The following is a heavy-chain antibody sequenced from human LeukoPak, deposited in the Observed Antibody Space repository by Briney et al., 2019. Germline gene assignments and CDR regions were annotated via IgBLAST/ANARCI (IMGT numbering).Heavy chain of an antibody. D-gene: IGHD5-24*01. CDR3: TRVFRRDGYNSFDY. J-gene: IGHJ4*02. Sequence: GGSLRLSCTASGFTFGDYEMSWVRQAPGKGLEGVGFIRSKTYRGTTEYAASVKGRFTISRDDSKSIAYLQMNSLKTEDTAVYYCTRVFRRDGYNSFDYWGQGTLVTVSS. CDR2: IRSKTYRGTT. CDR1: GFTFGDYE. V-gene: IGHV3-49*04.